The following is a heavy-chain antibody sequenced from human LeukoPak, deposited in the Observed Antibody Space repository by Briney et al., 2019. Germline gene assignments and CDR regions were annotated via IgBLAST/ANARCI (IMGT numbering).Heavy chain of an antibody. J-gene: IGHJ4*02. CDR2: IYPGDSDT. Sequence: GESLKISCKGSGYSFTSYWIGWVRQMPGKGLEWMGIIYPGDSDTRYSPSFQGQVTISADKSISTAYLQWSSLKASDTAMYYCARQFWGGYSGYDYEGLFDYWGQGTLATVSS. CDR1: GYSFTSYW. D-gene: IGHD5-12*01. V-gene: IGHV5-51*01. CDR3: ARQFWGGYSGYDYEGLFDY.